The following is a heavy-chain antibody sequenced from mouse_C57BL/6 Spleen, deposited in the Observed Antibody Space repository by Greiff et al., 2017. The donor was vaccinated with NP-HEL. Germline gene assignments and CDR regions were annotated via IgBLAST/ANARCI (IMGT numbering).Heavy chain of an antibody. J-gene: IGHJ2*01. CDR1: GYTFTSYW. Sequence: QVQLQQSGAELVMPGASVKLSCKASGYTFTSYWMHWVKQRPGQGLEWIGEIDPSDSYTNYNQKFTGKSTFTLDKSSSPAYMPLSSLTSEDAAVYYCARGGGYDYDRGDYWGQGTTLTVSS. CDR3: ARGGGYDYDRGDY. CDR2: IDPSDSYT. V-gene: IGHV1-69*01. D-gene: IGHD2-4*01.